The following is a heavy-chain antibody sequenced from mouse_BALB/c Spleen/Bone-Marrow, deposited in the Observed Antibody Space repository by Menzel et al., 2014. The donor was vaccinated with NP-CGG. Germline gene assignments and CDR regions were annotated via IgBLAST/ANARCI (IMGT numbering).Heavy chain of an antibody. J-gene: IGHJ3*01. D-gene: IGHD2-3*01. V-gene: IGHV1-39*01. Sequence: EVKLMESGPELEKPGASVKISCMASGYSFTGYNMNWVKQSNGKSLEWIGNIDPSYGGTTYNQKFKGKATLTVDKSSSTAYMQLKSLTSEDSAVYYCARGHDGYRTWFAYWGQGTLVTVSA. CDR2: IDPSYGGT. CDR3: ARGHDGYRTWFAY. CDR1: GYSFTGYN.